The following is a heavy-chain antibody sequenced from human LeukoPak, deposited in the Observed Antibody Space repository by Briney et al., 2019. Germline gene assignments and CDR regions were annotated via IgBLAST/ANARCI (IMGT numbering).Heavy chain of an antibody. CDR2: ISAYNGNT. D-gene: IGHD3-3*01. Sequence: ASVKVSCKASGYTFTSYGISWVRQAPGQGLEWMGWISAYNGNTNYAQKLQGRVTMTTDTSTSTAYMELRSLRSDDTAVYYCARVSGSITIFGGPKAFDIWGQGTMVTVSS. CDR3: ARVSGSITIFGGPKAFDI. CDR1: GYTFTSYG. J-gene: IGHJ3*02. V-gene: IGHV1-18*01.